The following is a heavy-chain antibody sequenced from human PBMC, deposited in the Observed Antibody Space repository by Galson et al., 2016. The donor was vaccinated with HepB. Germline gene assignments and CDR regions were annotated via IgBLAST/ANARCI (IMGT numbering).Heavy chain of an antibody. Sequence: SLRLSCATSGFTFDDYIMHWVRQTPEKGLEWVSLINWDGRTTYYADSVQGRFTISRDNNRNSLSLHMNSLKSEDTALYYCAKASGSHARYYFDRWGQGTRVAVSA. CDR3: AKASGSHARYYFDR. D-gene: IGHD3-3*01. J-gene: IGHJ4*02. V-gene: IGHV3-43*01. CDR2: INWDGRTT. CDR1: GFTFDDYI.